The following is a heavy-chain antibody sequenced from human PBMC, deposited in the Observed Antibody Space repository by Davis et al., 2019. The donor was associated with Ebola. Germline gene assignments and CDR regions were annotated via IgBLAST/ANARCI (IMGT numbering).Heavy chain of an antibody. V-gene: IGHV3-9*01. Sequence: SLKISCAASGFTFDDYAMHWVRQAPGKGLEWVSGISWNSGSIGYADSVKGRFTISRDNAKNSLYLQMNSLRAEDTAVYYCAGGGISGSHPPGAFDIWGQGTMVTVSS. J-gene: IGHJ3*02. CDR2: ISWNSGSI. CDR3: AGGGISGSHPPGAFDI. CDR1: GFTFDDYA. D-gene: IGHD1-26*01.